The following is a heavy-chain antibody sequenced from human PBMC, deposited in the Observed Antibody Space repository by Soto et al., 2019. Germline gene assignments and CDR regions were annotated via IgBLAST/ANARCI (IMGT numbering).Heavy chain of an antibody. CDR2: ISGSGGTT. Sequence: GGCLRLSCAGSGVTFRNYAMSWVPQAPGKGLEWVSTISGSGGTTHYADSVQGRFTISRDNSKNTLYLQMNSLRAEDTAVYYCARDLTDYDFWSGYIPDYGMDVWGQGTTVTVSS. CDR3: ARDLTDYDFWSGYIPDYGMDV. D-gene: IGHD3-3*01. J-gene: IGHJ6*02. CDR1: GVTFRNYA. V-gene: IGHV3-23*01.